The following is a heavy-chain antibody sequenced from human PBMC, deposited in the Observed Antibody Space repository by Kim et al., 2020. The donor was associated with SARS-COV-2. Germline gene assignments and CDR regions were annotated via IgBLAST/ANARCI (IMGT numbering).Heavy chain of an antibody. V-gene: IGHV3-7*01. CDR3: ARGLGYDSMTGHNWFDP. CDR1: GFTFSSYW. CDR2: IKQDGSEK. Sequence: GGSLRLSCAASGFTFSSYWMSWVRQAPGKGLEWVANIKQDGSEKYYVDSVKGRFTISRDNAKNSLYLQMNSLRAEDTAVYYCARGLGYDSMTGHNWFDPWGQGTLVTVSS. J-gene: IGHJ5*02. D-gene: IGHD3-9*01.